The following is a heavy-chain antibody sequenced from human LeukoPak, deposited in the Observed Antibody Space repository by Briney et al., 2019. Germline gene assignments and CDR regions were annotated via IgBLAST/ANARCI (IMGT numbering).Heavy chain of an antibody. CDR3: ARGHGLRFLEWLFSDDY. D-gene: IGHD3-3*01. J-gene: IGHJ4*02. CDR2: IIPIFGTA. V-gene: IGHV1-69*13. CDR1: GGTFSSYA. Sequence: SVKVSCKASGGTFSSYAISWVRQAPGQGLEWMGGIIPIFGTANYAQKFQGRVTITADESTSTAYMELSSLRSEDTAVYYCARGHGLRFLEWLFSDDYWGQGTLVTVSS.